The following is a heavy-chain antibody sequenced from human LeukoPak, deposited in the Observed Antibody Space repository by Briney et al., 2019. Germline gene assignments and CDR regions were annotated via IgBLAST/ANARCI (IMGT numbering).Heavy chain of an antibody. Sequence: GGSLRLSCAASGFTFSTYGMNWVRQAPGKRLEWVSYISSRSDSVYYADSVKGRFTISRDNSRNTLYLQMNSLRAEDTAVYYCAKDGYSSSSYFDYWGQGTLVTVSS. CDR3: AKDGYSSSSYFDY. D-gene: IGHD6-13*01. CDR1: GFTFSTYG. CDR2: ISSRSDSV. J-gene: IGHJ4*02. V-gene: IGHV3-48*01.